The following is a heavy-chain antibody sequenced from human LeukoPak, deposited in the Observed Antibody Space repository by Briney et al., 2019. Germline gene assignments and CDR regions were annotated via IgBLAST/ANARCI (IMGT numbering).Heavy chain of an antibody. Sequence: SETLSLTCTVSGGSISSYYWSWIRQPAGKGLKWIGRIYTSGSTNYNPSLKSRVTMSVDTSKNQFSLKLGSVTAADTAVYYCARRKNLVGATDYWGQGTLVTVSS. CDR3: ARRKNLVGATDY. V-gene: IGHV4-4*07. D-gene: IGHD1-26*01. J-gene: IGHJ4*02. CDR2: IYTSGST. CDR1: GGSISSYY.